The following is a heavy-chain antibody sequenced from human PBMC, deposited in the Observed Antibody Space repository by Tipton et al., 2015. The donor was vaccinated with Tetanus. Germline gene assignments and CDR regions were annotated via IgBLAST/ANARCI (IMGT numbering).Heavy chain of an antibody. V-gene: IGHV1-2*02. Sequence: QLVQSGAEVKKPGASVRVSCKPSGYTFTNYHVQWVRQAPGQGLEWMAWIDPKSGDTDFAQRFQGRATMTRDSSISTVYMELSRLRSDDPAVYYCAREAGPAGGGSFDYWGQGTLVTVAS. D-gene: IGHD3-16*01. CDR3: AREAGPAGGGSFDY. CDR2: IDPKSGDT. CDR1: GYTFTNYH. J-gene: IGHJ4*02.